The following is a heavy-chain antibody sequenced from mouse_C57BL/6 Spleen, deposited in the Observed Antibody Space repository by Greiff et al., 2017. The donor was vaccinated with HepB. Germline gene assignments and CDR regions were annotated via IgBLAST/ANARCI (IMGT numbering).Heavy chain of an antibody. J-gene: IGHJ2*01. CDR1: GYTFTDYN. D-gene: IGHD2-4*01. CDR3: ARSHYDYITFDY. V-gene: IGHV1-18*01. Sequence: VQLKQSGPELVKPGASVKIPCKASGYTFTDYNMDWVKQSHGKSLEWIGDINPNNGGTIYNQKFKGKATLTVDKSSSTAYMELRSLTSEDTAVYYCARSHYDYITFDYWGQGTTLTVSS. CDR2: INPNNGGT.